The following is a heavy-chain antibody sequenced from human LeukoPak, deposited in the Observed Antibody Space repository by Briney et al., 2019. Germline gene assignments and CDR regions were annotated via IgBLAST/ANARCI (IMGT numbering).Heavy chain of an antibody. CDR3: AKDPARIVVVPAAHRFDY. J-gene: IGHJ4*02. V-gene: IGHV3-21*04. D-gene: IGHD2-2*01. Sequence: GGSLRLSCAASGFTFSSYSMNWVRQAPGKGLEWVSSISSSSSYIYYADSVKGRFTISRDNSKNTLYLQMNSLRVEDTALYYCAKDPARIVVVPAAHRFDYWGQGTLVTVSS. CDR1: GFTFSSYS. CDR2: ISSSSSYI.